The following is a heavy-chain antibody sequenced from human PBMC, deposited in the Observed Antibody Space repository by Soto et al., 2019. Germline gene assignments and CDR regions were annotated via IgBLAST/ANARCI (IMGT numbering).Heavy chain of an antibody. D-gene: IGHD2-21*02. V-gene: IGHV1-69*13. CDR3: ARDQHMVTAYNCFDP. J-gene: IGHJ5*02. CDR2: IIPIFGTA. CDR1: GGTFSSYA. Sequence: SVKVSCKASGGTFSSYAISWVRQAPGQGLEWMGGIIPIFGTANYAQKFQGRVTITADESTSTAYMELSSLRSEDTAVYYCARDQHMVTAYNCFDPWGQGTLVTVSS.